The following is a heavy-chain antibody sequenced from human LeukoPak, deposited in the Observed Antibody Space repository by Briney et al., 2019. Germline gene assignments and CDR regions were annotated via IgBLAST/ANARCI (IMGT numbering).Heavy chain of an antibody. D-gene: IGHD3-22*01. CDR1: AFTFSSYG. CDR2: IWYDGSNK. Sequence: PGGSLRLSCVASAFTFSSYGMHWVRQAPGKGLEWVAVIWYDGSNKYYADSVKGRFTISRDNSKNTLYLQMNSLRAEDTAVYYCARVLLPLYGMDVWGQGTTVTVSS. V-gene: IGHV3-33*08. J-gene: IGHJ6*02. CDR3: ARVLLPLYGMDV.